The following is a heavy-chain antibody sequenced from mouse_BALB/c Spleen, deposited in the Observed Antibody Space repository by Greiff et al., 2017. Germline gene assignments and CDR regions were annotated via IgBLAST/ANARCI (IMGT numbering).Heavy chain of an antibody. Sequence: VQLQQSGAELARPGASVKLSCKASGYTFTSYWMQWVKQRPGQGLEWIGAIYPGDGDTRYTQKFKGKATLTADKSSSTAYMQLSSLASEDSAVYYCARGYYRYDDGYWGQGTTLTVSS. J-gene: IGHJ2*01. V-gene: IGHV1-87*01. D-gene: IGHD2-14*01. CDR3: ARGYYRYDDGY. CDR2: IYPGDGDT. CDR1: GYTFTSYW.